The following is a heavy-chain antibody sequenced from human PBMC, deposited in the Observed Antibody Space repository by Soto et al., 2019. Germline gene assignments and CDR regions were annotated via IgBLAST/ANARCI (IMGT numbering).Heavy chain of an antibody. J-gene: IGHJ4*02. CDR1: GGSISSGGYY. V-gene: IGHV4-31*03. D-gene: IGHD3-10*01. Sequence: QVQLQESGPGLVKPSQTLSLTCTVSGGSISSGGYYWSWIRQHPGKGLEWIGYIYYSGSTYYNPSLKSRVTMSVDTSKNQFSLKLSSVTAADTAVYYCARGGWGSGSYYVYYFDYWGQGTLVTVSS. CDR2: IYYSGST. CDR3: ARGGWGSGSYYVYYFDY.